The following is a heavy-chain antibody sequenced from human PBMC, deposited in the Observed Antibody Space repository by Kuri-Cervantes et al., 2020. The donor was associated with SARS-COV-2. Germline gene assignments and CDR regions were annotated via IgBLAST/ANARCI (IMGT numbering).Heavy chain of an antibody. CDR3: AKAPRPHWDGGNSGDY. D-gene: IGHD4-23*01. CDR1: GVTFSSYA. J-gene: IGHJ4*02. Sequence: GESLKISCAASGVTFSSYAMSWVRQAPGKGLEWVSAISGSGGSTYYADSVKGRFTISRDNSKNTLYLQMNSLRAEDTAVYYCAKAPRPHWDGGNSGDYWGQGTLVTVSS. CDR2: ISGSGGST. V-gene: IGHV3-23*01.